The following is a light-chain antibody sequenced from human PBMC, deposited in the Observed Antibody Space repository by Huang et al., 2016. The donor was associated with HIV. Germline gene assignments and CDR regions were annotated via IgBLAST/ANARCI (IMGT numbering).Light chain of an antibody. Sequence: EIVMTQSPATLSVSPGERATLSCRASQNIGDNLTWYQHKPGQAPRLIIYGASTRATCIPPRFSGSGSGTEFTLTISGLESEDFAVYYCQQFNNWPPRFTFGPGTTVDVK. CDR2: GAS. V-gene: IGKV3-15*01. CDR1: QNIGDN. J-gene: IGKJ3*01. CDR3: QQFNNWPPRFT.